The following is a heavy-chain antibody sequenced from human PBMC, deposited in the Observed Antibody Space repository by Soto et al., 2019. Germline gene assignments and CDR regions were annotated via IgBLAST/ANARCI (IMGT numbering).Heavy chain of an antibody. V-gene: IGHV3-23*01. Sequence: GGSLRLSCAASGFTFSSYAMSWVRHAPGKGLEWVSAISGSGGSTYYADSVKGRFTISRDNSKNTLYLQMNSLRAEDTAVYYCAKFHQRGFYYGMDVWGQGTTVTVSS. CDR1: GFTFSSYA. CDR2: ISGSGGST. J-gene: IGHJ6*02. CDR3: AKFHQRGFYYGMDV.